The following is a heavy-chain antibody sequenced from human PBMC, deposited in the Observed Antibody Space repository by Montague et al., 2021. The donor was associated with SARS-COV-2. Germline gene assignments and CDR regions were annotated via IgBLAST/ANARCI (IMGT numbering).Heavy chain of an antibody. Sequence: SETLSLTCTVSGRSLSGYYWSWIRQPPGKGLEWIGEINHRGTTNDNPSLKSRVALSLDTSRNQFSLNLNSVTAADTAVYYCVRGPAVKSYYDFWSGPKWFDPWGQGNLVTVSS. J-gene: IGHJ5*02. D-gene: IGHD3-3*01. CDR1: GRSLSGYY. CDR2: INHRGTT. CDR3: VRGPAVKSYYDFWSGPKWFDP. V-gene: IGHV4-34*01.